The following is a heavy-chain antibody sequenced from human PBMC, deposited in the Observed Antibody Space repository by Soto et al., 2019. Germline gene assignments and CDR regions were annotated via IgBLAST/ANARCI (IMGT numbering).Heavy chain of an antibody. V-gene: IGHV4-30-4*01. J-gene: IGHJ4*02. CDR1: GGSISSGDYY. CDR2: IYYSGST. CDR3: ARDAPRALGFDY. Sequence: LSLTCTVSGGSISSGDYYWSWIRQPPGKGLEWIGYIYYSGSTYYNPSLKSRVTISVDTSKNQFSLKLSSVTAADTAVYYCARDAPRALGFDYWGQGTLVTVSS.